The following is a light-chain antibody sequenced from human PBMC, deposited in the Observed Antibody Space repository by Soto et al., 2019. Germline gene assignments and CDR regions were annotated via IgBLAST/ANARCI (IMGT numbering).Light chain of an antibody. CDR3: QQYNSYWT. CDR1: QSISSW. V-gene: IGKV1-5*03. CDR2: KAS. J-gene: IGKJ1*01. Sequence: DIQMTQSTSTLSASVGDRVTITCRASQSISSWLAWYQQKPGKAPKLLIYKASSLESGVPARFSGSGSGTEFTLNISSLQPDNFATYYCQQYNSYWTFGQGTKVEIK.